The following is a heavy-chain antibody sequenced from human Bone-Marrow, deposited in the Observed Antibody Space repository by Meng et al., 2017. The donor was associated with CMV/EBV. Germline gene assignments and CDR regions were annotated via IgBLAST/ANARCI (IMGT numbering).Heavy chain of an antibody. Sequence: SETLSLTCTVSGGSVSSGSYYWSWIRQPPGKGLEWIGYIYYSGSTNYNPSLKSRVTISVDTSKNQFSLKLSSVTAADTAVYYCARAYCSSTSCYHPYYGMAVWGQGNTVHVYS. D-gene: IGHD2-2*01. CDR3: ARAYCSSTSCYHPYYGMAV. CDR2: IYYSGST. V-gene: IGHV4-61*01. J-gene: IGHJ6*02. CDR1: GGSVSSGSYY.